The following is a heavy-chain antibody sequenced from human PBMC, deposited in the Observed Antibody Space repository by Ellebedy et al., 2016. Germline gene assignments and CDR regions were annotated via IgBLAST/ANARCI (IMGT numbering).Heavy chain of an antibody. Sequence: GSLRLSCAASGFTVSTNYMKWVRQAPGKGLEWIGSIHYTGSPYYNPSLKSRVAIFLDASENQFSLKLNSVTAADTAVYYCATQSPHLEWLFFDYWGQGSLVAVSS. CDR3: ATQSPHLEWLFFDY. V-gene: IGHV4-59*05. D-gene: IGHD3-3*01. CDR2: IHYTGSP. CDR1: GFTVSTNY. J-gene: IGHJ4*02.